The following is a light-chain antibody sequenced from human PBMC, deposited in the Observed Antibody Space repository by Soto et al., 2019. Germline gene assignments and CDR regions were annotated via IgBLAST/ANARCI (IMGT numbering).Light chain of an antibody. CDR2: DAS. J-gene: IGKJ5*01. Sequence: DIQMAHSPSSLWSCGGDIVTIAVEAIHDISNYLHWYQQKTGKAPKLLIYDASNLETGFPSRFSGSGSGTDFTFTISSLQPEEIATYYCQQYDNFHREIKFGQGTRLEIK. CDR3: QQYDNFHREIK. V-gene: IGKV1-33*01. CDR1: HDISNY.